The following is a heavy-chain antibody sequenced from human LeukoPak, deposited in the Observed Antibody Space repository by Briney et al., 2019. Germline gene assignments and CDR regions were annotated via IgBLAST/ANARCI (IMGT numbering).Heavy chain of an antibody. J-gene: IGHJ4*02. CDR3: AKDRWSSKPGYFDY. CDR2: ISDSGDNT. D-gene: IGHD1-14*01. CDR1: GGSISSGGYS. V-gene: IGHV3-23*01. Sequence: ETLSLTCAVSGGSISSGGYSWSWVRQAPGKGLEWVSTISDSGDNTYYADSVKGRFTISRDNSKNTVYLQMNSLRAEDTAVYYCAKDRWSSKPGYFDYWGQGTLVTVSS.